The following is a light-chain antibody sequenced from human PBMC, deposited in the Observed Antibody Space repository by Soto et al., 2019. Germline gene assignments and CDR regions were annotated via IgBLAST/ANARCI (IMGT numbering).Light chain of an antibody. J-gene: IGKJ3*01. CDR1: QSIGNY. CDR2: ATS. Sequence: ELVWTQSPATLSLSPGEGATLSCRVSQSIGNYLAWYQQKPGQAPRLLIYATSNRATGIPARFCGSGSGTDFTLTISSLEPEDFAVYYCQQHSSWPFTFGPGTKVDIK. CDR3: QQHSSWPFT. V-gene: IGKV3-11*01.